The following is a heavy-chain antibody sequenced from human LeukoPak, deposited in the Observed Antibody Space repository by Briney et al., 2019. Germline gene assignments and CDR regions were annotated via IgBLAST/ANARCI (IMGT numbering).Heavy chain of an antibody. J-gene: IGHJ4*02. V-gene: IGHV4-59*08. Sequence: SETLSLTCSVSGGSMNSYYWSWIRQSPGKGLEWIGHIYYSGSTNYNPSLKSRVTISVDTSKNQFSLKLSSVTAADTAVYYCARHVWLQPFDYWGQGTLVTVSS. D-gene: IGHD3-9*01. CDR2: IYYSGST. CDR1: GGSMNSYY. CDR3: ARHVWLQPFDY.